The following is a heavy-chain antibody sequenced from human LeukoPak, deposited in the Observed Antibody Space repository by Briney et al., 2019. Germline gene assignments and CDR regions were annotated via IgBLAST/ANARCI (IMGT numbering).Heavy chain of an antibody. CDR3: ARSPRYDFWSGSTDY. CDR2: INTDGSST. D-gene: IGHD3-3*01. J-gene: IGHJ4*02. Sequence: GGSLRLSCAASGFTFSSYWMHWVRQAPGKGLVWVSRINTDGSSTSYADSVKGRFTISRDNAKNTLYLQMNSLRAEDTAVYYCARSPRYDFWSGSTDYWGQGTLVTVSS. V-gene: IGHV3-74*01. CDR1: GFTFSSYW.